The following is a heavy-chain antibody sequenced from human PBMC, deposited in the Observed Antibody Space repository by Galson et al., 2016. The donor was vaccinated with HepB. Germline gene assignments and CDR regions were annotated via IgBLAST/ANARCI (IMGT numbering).Heavy chain of an antibody. Sequence: SLRLSCAASGFTFENYAMHWVRQVPGKGLEWVSSITWNSGSKGYADSVKGRFTISRDNAKNSLYLHMNSLRPEDTALYYCAKGFYGDFPSWFDPWGQGTLVTVSS. CDR1: GFTFENYA. J-gene: IGHJ5*02. CDR3: AKGFYGDFPSWFDP. CDR2: ITWNSGSK. V-gene: IGHV3-9*01. D-gene: IGHD4-17*01.